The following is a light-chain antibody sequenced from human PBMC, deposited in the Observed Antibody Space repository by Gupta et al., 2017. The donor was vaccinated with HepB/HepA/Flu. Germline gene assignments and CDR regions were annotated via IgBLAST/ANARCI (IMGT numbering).Light chain of an antibody. Sequence: DLQMTQSPSSLSASVGDRVTITCRASQGISISLAWYQQKPGKVPKLLISGATTLQSGVPPRCSSSGSRAEFTFTSSSLQHEDVATYYRQNHDGARCTFGPGTKVDIK. CDR1: QGISIS. CDR3: QNHDGARCT. J-gene: IGKJ3*01. CDR2: GAT. V-gene: IGKV1-27*01.